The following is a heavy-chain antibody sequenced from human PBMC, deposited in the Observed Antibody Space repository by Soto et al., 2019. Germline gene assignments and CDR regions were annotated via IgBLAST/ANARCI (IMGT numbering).Heavy chain of an antibody. CDR1: GYTFTSYA. CDR3: VRELDYYFDD. Sequence: GASVKVSCKASGYTFTSYAMHWVRQAPGQRLEWMGWINAGNGNTKYSQKFQGRVTITRDTSASTAYMELSSLRSEDTAGYYCVRELDYYFDDWGQGTRVTVAS. J-gene: IGHJ4*02. CDR2: INAGNGNT. V-gene: IGHV1-3*01. D-gene: IGHD2-21*01.